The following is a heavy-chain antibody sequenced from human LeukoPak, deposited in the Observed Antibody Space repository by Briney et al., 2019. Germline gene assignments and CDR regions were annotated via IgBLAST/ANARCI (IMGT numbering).Heavy chain of an antibody. J-gene: IGHJ4*02. Sequence: PGGSLRLSCAASGFTFSSNSMNWVRQAPGKGLEWVSYISSTGSTIFYADSVKGRFTISRDNAKNSLYLQMNSLRAEDTAVYYRARDRPGIVRWFDYWGQGTLVTVSS. CDR2: ISSTGSTI. CDR3: ARDRPGIVRWFDY. CDR1: GFTFSSNS. V-gene: IGHV3-48*04. D-gene: IGHD1-26*01.